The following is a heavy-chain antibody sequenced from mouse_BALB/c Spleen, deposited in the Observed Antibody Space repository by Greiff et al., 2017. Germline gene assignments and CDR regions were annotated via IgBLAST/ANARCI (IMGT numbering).Heavy chain of an antibody. J-gene: IGHJ2*01. CDR3: ARGYYGSSAYFDY. CDR2: IYPGNVNT. V-gene: IGHV1S56*01. Sequence: VQLQQSGPELVKPGASVRISCKASGYTFTSYYIHWVKQRPGQGLEWIGWIYPGNVNTKYNEKFKGKATLTADKSSSTAYMQLSSLTSEDSAVYFCARGYYGSSAYFDYWGQDTTLTVSS. CDR1: GYTFTSYY. D-gene: IGHD1-1*01.